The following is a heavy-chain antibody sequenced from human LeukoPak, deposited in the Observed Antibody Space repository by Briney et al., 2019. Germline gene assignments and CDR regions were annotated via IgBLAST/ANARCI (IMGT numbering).Heavy chain of an antibody. CDR2: IIPILGIA. D-gene: IGHD6-19*01. J-gene: IGHJ3*02. CDR1: GGTFSSYA. V-gene: IGHV1-69*04. Sequence: SVKVSCKASGGTFSSYAISWVRQAPGQGLEWMGRIIPILGIANYAQKFQGRVTITADKSTSTAYMELSSLRSEDTAVYYCAEPRVSVADHAFDIWGQGTMVTVSS. CDR3: AEPRVSVADHAFDI.